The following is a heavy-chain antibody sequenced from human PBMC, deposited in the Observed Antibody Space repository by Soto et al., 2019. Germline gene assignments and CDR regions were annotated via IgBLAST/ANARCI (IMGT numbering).Heavy chain of an antibody. V-gene: IGHV1-8*01. CDR2: MNPNSGNT. D-gene: IGHD3-3*01. CDR1: GYTFTSYD. J-gene: IGHJ6*03. Sequence: GASVKVSCKASGYTFTSYDINWVRQATGQGLEWMGWMNPNSGNTGYAQKFQGRVTMTRNTSISTAYMELSSLRSEDTAVYYCARGYKYYVFGSGYYSGYYYYRDVGGKGTTVTVPS. CDR3: ARGYKYYVFGSGYYSGYYYYRDV.